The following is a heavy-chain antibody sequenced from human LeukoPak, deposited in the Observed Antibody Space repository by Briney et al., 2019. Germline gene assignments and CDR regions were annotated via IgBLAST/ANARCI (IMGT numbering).Heavy chain of an antibody. J-gene: IGHJ4*02. CDR1: GFTFTTYS. Sequence: GGSLRLSCAASGFTFTTYSMNWVRQAPGKGLEWVSYIDGDSSTISYADSVKGRFTISRDNAKNSLYLQMNSLRAEDTAVYYCARGGYYDSSGYYYVVYWGQGTLVTVSS. D-gene: IGHD3-22*01. V-gene: IGHV3-48*04. CDR2: IDGDSSTI. CDR3: ARGGYYDSSGYYYVVY.